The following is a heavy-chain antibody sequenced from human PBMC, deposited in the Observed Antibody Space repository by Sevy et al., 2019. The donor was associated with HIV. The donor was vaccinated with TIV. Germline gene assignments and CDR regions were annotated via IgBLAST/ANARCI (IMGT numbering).Heavy chain of an antibody. V-gene: IGHV3-7*03. CDR1: GFSFSSSW. D-gene: IGHD1-1*01. J-gene: IGHJ4*02. CDR2: INEDGSTK. Sequence: GGSLRLSCAASGFSFSSSWMTWVRQAPGQGLEWLANINEDGSTKNYMYTVRGRFTISRDNAKNSLYLQMNNLRADDTAIYYCARDRAYNRSDYWGQGTLVTVSS. CDR3: ARDRAYNRSDY.